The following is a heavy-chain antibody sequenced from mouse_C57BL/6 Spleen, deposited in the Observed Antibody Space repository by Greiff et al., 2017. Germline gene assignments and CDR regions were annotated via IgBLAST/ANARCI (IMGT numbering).Heavy chain of an antibody. CDR1: GYTFTSYW. J-gene: IGHJ2*01. CDR3: ARYYYGSSYVDD. Sequence: QVQLQQSGAELVMPGASVKLSCKASGYTFTSYWMHWVKQRPGQGLEWIGEIDPSDSYTNYNQKFKGKSTLTVDKSSSTAYMQLSSLTSEDSAVYYGARYYYGSSYVDDWGQGTTLTVSS. CDR2: IDPSDSYT. V-gene: IGHV1-69*01. D-gene: IGHD1-1*01.